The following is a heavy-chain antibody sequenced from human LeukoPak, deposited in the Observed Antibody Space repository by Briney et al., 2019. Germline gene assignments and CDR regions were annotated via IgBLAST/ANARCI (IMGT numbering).Heavy chain of an antibody. CDR3: AVAGDFDY. V-gene: IGHV1-8*02. Sequence: RASVTVSCKASGGTFSSYAISWVRQAPGQGLEWMGWMNPNSGNTGYAQKFQGRDTMTRNTSISTAYMELSSLRSEDTAVYYCAVAGDFDYWGQGTLVTVSS. D-gene: IGHD6-19*01. CDR1: GGTFSSYA. J-gene: IGHJ4*02. CDR2: MNPNSGNT.